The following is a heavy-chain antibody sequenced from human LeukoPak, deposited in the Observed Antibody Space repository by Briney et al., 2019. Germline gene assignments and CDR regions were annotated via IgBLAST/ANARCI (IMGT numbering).Heavy chain of an antibody. CDR2: ISYTGST. J-gene: IGHJ4*02. CDR1: GGSISRYY. Sequence: PSETLSLTCTVSGGSISRYYWSWIRQPPGKGLEWIGYISYTGSTTYNSSLKSRVTVSLDTSQNQFSLKLSSVTAADTAVYYCAIISGSLTGGYWGQGTLVTVSS. D-gene: IGHD1-26*01. CDR3: AIISGSLTGGY. V-gene: IGHV4-59*08.